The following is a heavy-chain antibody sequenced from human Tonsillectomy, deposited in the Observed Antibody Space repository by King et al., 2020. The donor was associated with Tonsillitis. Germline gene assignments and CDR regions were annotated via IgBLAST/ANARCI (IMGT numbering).Heavy chain of an antibody. CDR2: IYSGGST. D-gene: IGHD3-3*01. Sequence: VQLVESGGGLVQPGGSLRLSCAASGFTVSSNYMSWVRQAPGKGLEWVSVIYSGGSTYYADSMKGRFTISRDNSKNTLYLQMNSLRAEDTAVYYCARVYRVTIFGVVHPGAFDIWGQGTMVTVSS. CDR1: GFTVSSNY. J-gene: IGHJ3*02. CDR3: ARVYRVTIFGVVHPGAFDI. V-gene: IGHV3-66*01.